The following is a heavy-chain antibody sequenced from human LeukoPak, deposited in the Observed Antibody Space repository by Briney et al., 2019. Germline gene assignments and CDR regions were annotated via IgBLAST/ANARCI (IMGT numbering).Heavy chain of an antibody. V-gene: IGHV3-23*01. CDR2: IRRGVGST. D-gene: IGHD1-1*01. CDR1: GFTFSSYD. Sequence: GGSLRLSCAASGFTFSSYDLSWVRQAPGKGLECVSAIRRGVGSTYYADSVKGRFTISRDNSKNTLYLQMNNLRADDTAVYYCAKKGQADDNGKPDWGQGALVTVSS. J-gene: IGHJ4*02. CDR3: AKKGQADDNGKPD.